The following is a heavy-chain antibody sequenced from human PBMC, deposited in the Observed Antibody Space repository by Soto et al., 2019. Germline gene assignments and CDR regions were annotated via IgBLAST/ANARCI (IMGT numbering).Heavy chain of an antibody. J-gene: IGHJ6*03. CDR2: ISSSSSYI. CDR3: AGVGHYYYYYMDV. V-gene: IGHV3-21*01. Sequence: EVQLVESGGGLVKPGGSLRLSCAASGFTFSSYSMNWVRQAPGKGLEWVSSISSSSSYIYYADSVKGRFTISRDNAKNSLYLQMNSLRAEDTAVYYCAGVGHYYYYYMDVWGKGTTVTVSS. CDR1: GFTFSSYS.